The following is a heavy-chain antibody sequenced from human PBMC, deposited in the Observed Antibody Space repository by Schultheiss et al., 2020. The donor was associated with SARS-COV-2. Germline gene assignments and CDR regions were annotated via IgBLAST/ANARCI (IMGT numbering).Heavy chain of an antibody. V-gene: IGHV3-33*08. CDR3: ARGPGGYYYYEGVFDY. Sequence: GGSLRLSCAASGFTFSSYWMSWVRQAPGKGLEWVAVIWYDGSNKYYADSVKGRFTISRDNSKNTLYLQMNSLRAEDTAVYYCARGPGGYYYYEGVFDYWGQGTLVTVSS. CDR2: IWYDGSNK. D-gene: IGHD3-22*01. CDR1: GFTFSSYW. J-gene: IGHJ4*02.